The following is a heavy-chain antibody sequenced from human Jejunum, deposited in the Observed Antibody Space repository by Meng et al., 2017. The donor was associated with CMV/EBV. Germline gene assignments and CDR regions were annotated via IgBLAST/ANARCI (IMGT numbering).Heavy chain of an antibody. CDR3: ARGIYSNYVLPLYWYFDL. D-gene: IGHD4-11*01. CDR1: ESFGDYY. V-gene: IGHV4-34*01. J-gene: IGHJ2*01. CDR2: INHSGST. Sequence: ESFGDYYWRWIRPPPGKGLEWIADINHSGSTYYSSSLKSRVTIALETSKNQFSLKLSSVTAADTAVYYCARGIYSNYVLPLYWYFDLWGRGTLVTVSS.